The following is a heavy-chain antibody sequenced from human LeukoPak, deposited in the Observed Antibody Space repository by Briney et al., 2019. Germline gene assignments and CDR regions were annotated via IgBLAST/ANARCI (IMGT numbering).Heavy chain of an antibody. CDR3: ARYYYMDV. V-gene: IGHV3-53*01. CDR1: GFTVSSNY. J-gene: IGHJ6*03. CDR2: IYSGGST. Sequence: GGSLRLSCAASGFTVSSNYMSWVRQAPGKGLELVSVIYSGGSTYYADSVKGRFTISRDNSKNTVYLQMNSLRAEDTAVYYCARYYYMDVWGKGTTVTVSS.